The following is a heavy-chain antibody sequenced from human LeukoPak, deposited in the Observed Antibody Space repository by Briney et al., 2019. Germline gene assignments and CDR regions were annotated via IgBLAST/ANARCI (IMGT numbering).Heavy chain of an antibody. Sequence: ASVKVSCKASGGTFSSYAISWVRQAPGQGLEWMGRIIPIFGTANYAQKFQGRVTITTDESTSTAYMELSSLRSEDTAVYYCARSKWLFMFDIWGQGTMATVSS. CDR1: GGTFSSYA. J-gene: IGHJ3*02. CDR2: IIPIFGTA. V-gene: IGHV1-69*05. CDR3: ARSKWLFMFDI. D-gene: IGHD3-22*01.